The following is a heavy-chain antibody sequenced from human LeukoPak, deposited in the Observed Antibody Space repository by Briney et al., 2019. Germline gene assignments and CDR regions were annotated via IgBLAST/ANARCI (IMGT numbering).Heavy chain of an antibody. Sequence: PGGSLRLSCTASGFTFSSYWIHWVRQAPGKGLVWVSRINSDGSSTIYADSVKGRFTISRDNAKNTLYLQMNSLRAEDTAVYYCARRIQGTAPYYFDYWGQGTLVTVSS. CDR1: GFTFSSYW. D-gene: IGHD2-15*01. CDR2: INSDGSST. V-gene: IGHV3-74*01. CDR3: ARRIQGTAPYYFDY. J-gene: IGHJ4*02.